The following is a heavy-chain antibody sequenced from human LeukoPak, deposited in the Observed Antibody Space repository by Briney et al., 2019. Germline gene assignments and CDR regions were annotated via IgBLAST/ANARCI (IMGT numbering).Heavy chain of an antibody. CDR2: IYFSGST. Sequence: PSETLSLTCTVSGASVSAYYWSWIRQPPGKGLEWIGYIYFSGSTNYNPSLKSRVTISVDTSKNQFSLKLSSVTAADTAVYYCARVPAAPRLYMDVWGQGTTVIVSS. CDR3: ARVPAAPRLYMDV. V-gene: IGHV4-59*02. CDR1: GASVSAYY. J-gene: IGHJ6*02. D-gene: IGHD2-2*01.